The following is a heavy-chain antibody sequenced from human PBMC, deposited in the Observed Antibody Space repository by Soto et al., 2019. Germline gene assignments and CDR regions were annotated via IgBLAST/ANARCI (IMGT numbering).Heavy chain of an antibody. Sequence: QVQLVQSGAEVKKPGSSVKVSCKASGGTFSSYTISWVRQAPGQGLEWMGRIIPILGIANYAQKFQGRVTITADNSTSTAYMELSSLGSEDTAVYYCAFSPTAMVTLFDYWGQGTLVTVSS. J-gene: IGHJ4*02. CDR2: IIPILGIA. V-gene: IGHV1-69*02. CDR1: GGTFSSYT. D-gene: IGHD5-18*01. CDR3: AFSPTAMVTLFDY.